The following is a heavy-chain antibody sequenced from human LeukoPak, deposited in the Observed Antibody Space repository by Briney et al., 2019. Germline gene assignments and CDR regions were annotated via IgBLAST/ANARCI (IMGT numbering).Heavy chain of an antibody. CDR2: IKSKGDGETT. V-gene: IGHV3-15*01. Sequence: GGSLRLSCAASRSTFTNAWMSWLRQAPGKGLEWVGRIKSKGDGETTDYTAPVKGRFTISRDDSKTTLFLQKNSLKTEDTAVYYCVWVRGYNYALDPWGQGTLVTVSS. J-gene: IGHJ5*02. CDR1: RSTFTNAW. CDR3: VWVRGYNYALDP. D-gene: IGHD5-18*01.